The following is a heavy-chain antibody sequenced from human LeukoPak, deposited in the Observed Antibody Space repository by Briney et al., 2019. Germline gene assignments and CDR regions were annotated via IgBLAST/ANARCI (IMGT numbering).Heavy chain of an antibody. CDR1: GGSISSYY. V-gene: IGHV4-59*01. Sequence: PSETLSLTCTVSGGSISSYYWSWIRQPPGKGLEWIGYIYYSGSTNYNPSLKSRVTISVDTSKNQFSLKLSSVTAADTAVYYCARAPRGSSGWYVRYFDYWGQGTLVTVSS. J-gene: IGHJ4*02. CDR3: ARAPRGSSGWYVRYFDY. D-gene: IGHD6-19*01. CDR2: IYYSGST.